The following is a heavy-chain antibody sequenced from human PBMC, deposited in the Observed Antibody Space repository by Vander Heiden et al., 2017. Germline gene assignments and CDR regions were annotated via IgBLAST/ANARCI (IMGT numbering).Heavy chain of an antibody. D-gene: IGHD5-12*01. Sequence: QVQLQQRGAGLLKPSETLSLTCAVYGGSFSGYYWSWIRQPPGKGLEWIGEINHSGSTNYNPSLKSRVTISVDTSKNQFSLKLSSVTAADTAVYYCARWGYGGYDYWGQGTLVTVSS. J-gene: IGHJ4*02. CDR2: INHSGST. V-gene: IGHV4-34*01. CDR1: GGSFSGYY. CDR3: ARWGYGGYDY.